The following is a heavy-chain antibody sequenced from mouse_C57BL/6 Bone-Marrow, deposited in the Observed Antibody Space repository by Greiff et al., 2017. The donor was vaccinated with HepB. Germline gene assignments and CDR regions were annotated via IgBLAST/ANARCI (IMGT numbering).Heavy chain of an antibody. CDR2: IWTGGGT. D-gene: IGHD1-1*02. CDR3: AGYYEGFAY. J-gene: IGHJ3*01. V-gene: IGHV2-9-1*01. CDR1: GFSLTSYA. Sequence: VKVVESGPGLVAPSQSLSITCTVSGFSLTSYAISWVRQPPGKGLEWLGVIWTGGGTNYNSALKSRLSISKDNSKSQVFLKMNSLQTDDTARYYCAGYYEGFAYWGQGTLVTVSA.